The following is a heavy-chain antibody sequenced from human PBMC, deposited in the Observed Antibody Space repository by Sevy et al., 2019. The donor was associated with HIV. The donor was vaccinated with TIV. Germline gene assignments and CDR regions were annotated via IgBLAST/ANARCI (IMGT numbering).Heavy chain of an antibody. CDR2: IWYDGSNK. CDR3: ARAGPRYCSGGSCYVGLDY. Sequence: GGSLRLSCAASGFTFSSYGMHWVRQAPGKGLEWVAVIWYDGSNKYYSDSVKGRFTISRDNSKNTLYLQMNSLRAEDTAVYYCARAGPRYCSGGSCYVGLDYWGQGTLVTVSS. J-gene: IGHJ4*02. CDR1: GFTFSSYG. V-gene: IGHV3-33*01. D-gene: IGHD2-15*01.